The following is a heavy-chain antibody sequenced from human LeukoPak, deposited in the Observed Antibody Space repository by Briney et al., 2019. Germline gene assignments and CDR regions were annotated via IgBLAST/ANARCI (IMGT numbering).Heavy chain of an antibody. J-gene: IGHJ5*02. CDR2: ISYDGSNK. D-gene: IGHD2-21*02. CDR1: GFTFSSYA. CDR3: ASQKNRAYCGGDCYYWFDP. V-gene: IGHV3-30*04. Sequence: QSGGSLRLSCAASGFTFSSYAMSWVRQAPGKGLEWVAVISYDGSNKYYADSVKGRFTISRDNSKNTLYLQMNSLRAEDTAAYYCASQKNRAYCGGDCYYWFDPWGQGTLVTVSS.